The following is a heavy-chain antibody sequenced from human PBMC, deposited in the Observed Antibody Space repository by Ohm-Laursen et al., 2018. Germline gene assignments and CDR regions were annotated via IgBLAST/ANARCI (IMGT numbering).Heavy chain of an antibody. CDR3: AKAAGGFDP. D-gene: IGHD1-14*01. CDR2: ADSGGSAT. CDR1: GFTFSTYP. V-gene: IGHV3-74*01. J-gene: IGHJ5*02. Sequence: SLRLSCTASGFTFSTYPMHWVRQGPGKGVVWVSRADSGGSATSYADSVKGRFTISRDNSKNTLYLQMNSLRAEDTAVYYCAKAAGGFDPWGQGTLVTVSS.